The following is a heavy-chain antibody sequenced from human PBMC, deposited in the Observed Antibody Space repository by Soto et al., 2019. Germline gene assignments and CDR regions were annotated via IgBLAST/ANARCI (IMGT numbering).Heavy chain of an antibody. CDR2: ISSSSSYI. CDR3: WRGSLFWGENYNHPGPLRPGFFAFDI. CDR1: GFTFISYS. V-gene: IGHV3-21*01. Sequence: GGSLRLSCAASGFTFISYSMNWVLQAPWKGLEWVSSISSSSSYIYYADSVKGRFTISRDNAKNSLYLQMNSLRAEDTAVYYLWRGSLFWGENYNHPGPLRPGFFAFDIWGHGTMVTVSS. J-gene: IGHJ3*02. D-gene: IGHD3-16*01.